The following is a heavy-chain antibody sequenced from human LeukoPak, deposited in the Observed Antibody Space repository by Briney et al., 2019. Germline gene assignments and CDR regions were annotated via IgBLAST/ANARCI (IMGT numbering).Heavy chain of an antibody. V-gene: IGHV3-48*04. CDR2: ITSSGGTI. D-gene: IGHD3-9*01. J-gene: IGHJ3*02. CDR3: ARGTTYYGILTGCVGAFDI. Sequence: GDSLRLSCAASEFKFSDYTMNWVRQVPGKGLEWVSSITSSGGTIYYADSVKGRFTLSRDNANNSLYLQMNSLRAEDAAVYYCARGTTYYGILTGCVGAFDIWGQGTLVTVSS. CDR1: EFKFSDYT.